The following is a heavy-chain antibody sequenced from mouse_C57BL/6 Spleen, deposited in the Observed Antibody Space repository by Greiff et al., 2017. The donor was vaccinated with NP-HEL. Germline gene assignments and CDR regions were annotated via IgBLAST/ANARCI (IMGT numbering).Heavy chain of an antibody. J-gene: IGHJ4*01. CDR3: ARSDYYGSTKYYYAMDY. D-gene: IGHD1-1*01. Sequence: QLQQPGAELVRPGSSVKLSCKASGYTFTSYWMHWVKQRPIQGLEWIGNIDPSDSETHYNQKFKDKATLTVDKSSSTAYMQLSSLTSEDSAVYYCARSDYYGSTKYYYAMDYWGQGTSVTVSS. V-gene: IGHV1-52*01. CDR2: IDPSDSET. CDR1: GYTFTSYW.